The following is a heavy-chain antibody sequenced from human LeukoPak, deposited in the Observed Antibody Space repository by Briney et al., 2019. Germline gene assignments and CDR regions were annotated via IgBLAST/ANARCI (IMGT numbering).Heavy chain of an antibody. CDR2: IYYTGRT. J-gene: IGHJ3*02. CDR3: ARVQRDALDI. D-gene: IGHD1-1*01. V-gene: IGHV4-59*08. Sequence: SETLSLTCTVSAVSITTYYWSWVRQPPGRGLEWIGYIYYTGRTNYNPSLKSRVTISVDTSKSQFSLKLSSVTAADTAVYYCARVQRDALDIWGQGTMVTVST. CDR1: AVSITTYY.